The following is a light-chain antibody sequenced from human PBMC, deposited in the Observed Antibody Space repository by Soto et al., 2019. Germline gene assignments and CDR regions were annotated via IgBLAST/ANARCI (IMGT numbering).Light chain of an antibody. Sequence: QSALTQPASVSGSPGQSITISCTGTSSDIGPYDYVSWYQQHPGKAPKLMIYEVSNRPSGVSDRLSGSESGNTASLTISGLQADDEADYYCSSYTTGSTWVFGGGTKLTVL. J-gene: IGLJ3*02. CDR1: SSDIGPYDY. CDR3: SSYTTGSTWV. V-gene: IGLV2-14*01. CDR2: EVS.